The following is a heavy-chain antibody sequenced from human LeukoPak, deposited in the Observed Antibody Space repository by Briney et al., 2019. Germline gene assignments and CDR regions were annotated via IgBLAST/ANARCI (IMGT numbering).Heavy chain of an antibody. Sequence: GGSLRLSCAASGFTFSTYAMHWVRQAPGKGLEWVAVISYGGSNKYYADSVKGRFTISRDNSKNTLYLQMNSLRAEDTAVYYCARERRYQLPPYYYYGMDVWGQGTTVTVSS. J-gene: IGHJ6*02. D-gene: IGHD2-2*01. CDR1: GFTFSTYA. CDR3: ARERRYQLPPYYYYGMDV. V-gene: IGHV3-30-3*01. CDR2: ISYGGSNK.